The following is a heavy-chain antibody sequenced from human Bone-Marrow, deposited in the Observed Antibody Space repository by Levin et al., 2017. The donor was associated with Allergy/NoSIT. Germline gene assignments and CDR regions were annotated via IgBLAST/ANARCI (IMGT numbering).Heavy chain of an antibody. CDR3: ARGLGEPTNIAAAGIVISTWDY. CDR2: INSDGSST. D-gene: IGHD6-13*01. V-gene: IGHV3-74*01. CDR1: GFTFSSYW. Sequence: AGESLKISCAASGFTFSSYWMHWVRQAPGKGLVWVSRINSDGSSTSYADSVKGRFTISRDNAKNTLYLQMNSLRAEDTAVYYCARGLGEPTNIAAAGIVISTWDYWGQGTLVTVSS. J-gene: IGHJ4*02.